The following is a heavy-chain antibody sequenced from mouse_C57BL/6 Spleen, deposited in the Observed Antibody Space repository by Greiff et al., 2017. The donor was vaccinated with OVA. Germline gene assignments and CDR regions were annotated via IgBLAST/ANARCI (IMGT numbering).Heavy chain of an antibody. D-gene: IGHD1-1*01. CDR1: GYAFSSYW. CDR2: IYPGDGDT. V-gene: IGHV1-80*01. J-gene: IGHJ4*01. CDR3: AIGDGSSYDYAMDD. Sequence: QVQLQQSGAELVKPGASVKISCKASGYAFSSYWMNWVKQRPGQGLEWIGQIYPGDGDTNYNGKFKGKATLTADKSSSPAYMQLSSLTSEDSAVYFCAIGDGSSYDYAMDDWGQGTSVTVSS.